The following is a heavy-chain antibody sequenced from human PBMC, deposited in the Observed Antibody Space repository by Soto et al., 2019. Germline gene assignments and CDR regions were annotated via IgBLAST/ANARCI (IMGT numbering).Heavy chain of an antibody. CDR1: GGSISSYY. Sequence: SETLSLTCTVSGGSISSYYWSWIRQPPGKGLEWIGYIYYSGSTNYNPSLKSRVTISVDTSKNQFSLKLSSVTAADTAVYYCGRDRYSSSDYYYGMDVWGQGTTVTVSS. CDR2: IYYSGST. CDR3: GRDRYSSSDYYYGMDV. J-gene: IGHJ6*02. D-gene: IGHD6-6*01. V-gene: IGHV4-59*01.